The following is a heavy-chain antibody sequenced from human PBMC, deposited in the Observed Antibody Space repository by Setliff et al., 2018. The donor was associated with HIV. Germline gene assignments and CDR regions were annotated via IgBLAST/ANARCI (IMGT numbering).Heavy chain of an antibody. CDR3: ARDPPTYDSSGYSFDS. CDR2: IFPIFGTP. CDR1: GDTFGSYA. V-gene: IGHV1-69*13. Sequence: ASVKVSCKASGDTFGSYAISWVRQAPGQGLEWMGAIFPIFGTPNYAQKFQGRVTISADESTSTAYMELSSLTSEDTAVYYCARDPPTYDSSGYSFDSWGRGTLVTVSS. D-gene: IGHD3-22*01. J-gene: IGHJ4*02.